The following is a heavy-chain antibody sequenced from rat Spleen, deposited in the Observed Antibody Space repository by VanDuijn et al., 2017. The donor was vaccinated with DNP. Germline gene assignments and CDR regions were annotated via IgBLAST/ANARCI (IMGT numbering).Heavy chain of an antibody. CDR3: SRSRIIRGPGVMDA. CDR1: GFSLTSNS. V-gene: IGHV2-1*01. J-gene: IGHJ4*01. D-gene: IGHD4-3*01. Sequence: QVQLKESGPGLVQPSQTLSLTCTVSGFSLTSNSVNWVRQPPGKGLAGVGTIWSGGTPDYNSTLESRLTISRDTSKSQVFLNMNSLQTEDTAIYFCSRSRIIRGPGVMDAWGQGTSVTVSS. CDR2: IWSGGTP.